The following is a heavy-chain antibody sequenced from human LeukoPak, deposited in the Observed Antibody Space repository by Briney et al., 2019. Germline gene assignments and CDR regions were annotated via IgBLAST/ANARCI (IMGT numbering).Heavy chain of an antibody. J-gene: IGHJ4*02. CDR2: ISSDSSYI. Sequence: GGSLRLSCAASGFTFSSYFMNWVRQAPGKGLEWVSSISSDSSYIYYADSVKGRFTISRDNAKNSLFLQMDRMRADDTALYYCAIYTSSWYYWGQGALVTVSS. V-gene: IGHV3-21*01. CDR3: AIYTSSWYY. CDR1: GFTFSSYF. D-gene: IGHD6-13*01.